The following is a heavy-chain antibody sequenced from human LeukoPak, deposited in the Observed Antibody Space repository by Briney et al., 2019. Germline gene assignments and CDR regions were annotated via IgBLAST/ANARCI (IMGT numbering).Heavy chain of an antibody. V-gene: IGHV5-51*01. CDR1: GYTFTKYW. CDR3: ARHLNSGSPRNDY. D-gene: IGHD6-25*01. CDR2: IYPGDSDT. Sequence: GESLKISCKASGYTFTKYWIGCVRQLPGKGLEWMGIIYPGDSDTRYSPSFQGQVTISADKSTSTAYLEWSGLKASDTAMYYCARHLNSGSPRNDYWGQGTLVTVSS. J-gene: IGHJ4*02.